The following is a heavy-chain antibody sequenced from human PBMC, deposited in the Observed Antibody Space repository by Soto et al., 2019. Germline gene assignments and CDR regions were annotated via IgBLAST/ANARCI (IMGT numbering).Heavy chain of an antibody. Sequence: QVQLVESGGGVVQPGRSLRLSCAASGFTFRSYDMHWVRQAPGKGLEWVAVIWYDRNNKYYADSVKGRFTISRDNSKDTLYLQMNSLRAEDTAVYYRAGGYNYGGPGYWGQGTLVTVSS. V-gene: IGHV3-33*01. CDR1: GFTFRSYD. J-gene: IGHJ4*02. CDR2: IWYDRNNK. CDR3: AGGYNYGGPGY. D-gene: IGHD5-18*01.